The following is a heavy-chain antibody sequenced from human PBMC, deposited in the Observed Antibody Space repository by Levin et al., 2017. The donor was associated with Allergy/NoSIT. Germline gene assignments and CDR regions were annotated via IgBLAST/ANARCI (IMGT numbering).Heavy chain of an antibody. Sequence: GSLRLSCAASGFTFRNYAMHWVRQAPGKGLEWVALVSHDGRDQFFADSVRGRVTVSRDNYESTMYLEVNSLRPEDTAVYHCARQLYSYSSGWFDLWGQGTLVTVSS. D-gene: IGHD3-22*01. J-gene: IGHJ5*02. CDR1: GFTFRNYA. CDR2: VSHDGRDQ. CDR3: ARQLYSYSSGWFDL. V-gene: IGHV3-30*04.